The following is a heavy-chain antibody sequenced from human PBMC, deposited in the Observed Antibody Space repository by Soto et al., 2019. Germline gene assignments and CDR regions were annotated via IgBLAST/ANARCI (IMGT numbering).Heavy chain of an antibody. CDR1: GGTFISYA. J-gene: IGHJ6*02. Sequence: AAVKVSCKASGGTFISYAISWVRQAPGQGLEWMGWIIPIFGTANYAQKFQGRVTITADKSTSTTYMELSSLRSEDTAVYYCARGHSCSSTSCSTGGMDVWGQGITVTVS. V-gene: IGHV1-69*06. CDR2: IIPIFGTA. D-gene: IGHD2-2*01. CDR3: ARGHSCSSTSCSTGGMDV.